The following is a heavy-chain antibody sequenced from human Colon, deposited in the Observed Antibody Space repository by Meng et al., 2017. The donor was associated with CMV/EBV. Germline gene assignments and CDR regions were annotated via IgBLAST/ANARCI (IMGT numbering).Heavy chain of an antibody. CDR2: ISRSSTSI. D-gene: IGHD2-15*01. Sequence: GESLKISCVASGFTFRAYNMNWVRQAPGQGLEWVSSISRSSTSIYYADSMKGRFTISRDDAKNSVSLQMNSLRAEDTATYYCARVMGGYFSGGSCLVLDYWGQGTLVTVSS. CDR1: GFTFRAYN. J-gene: IGHJ4*02. V-gene: IGHV3-21*04. CDR3: ARVMGGYFSGGSCLVLDY.